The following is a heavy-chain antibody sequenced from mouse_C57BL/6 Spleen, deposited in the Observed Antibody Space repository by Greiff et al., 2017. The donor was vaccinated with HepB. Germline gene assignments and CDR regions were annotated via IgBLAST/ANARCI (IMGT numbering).Heavy chain of an antibody. Sequence: EVKVVESGGGLVKPGGSLKLSCAASGFTFSDYGMHWVRQAPEKGLEWVAYISSGSSTIYYADTVKGRFTISRDNAKNTLFLQMTSLRSEDTAMYYCARDYGYSWFACWGQGTLVTVSA. D-gene: IGHD2-2*01. CDR2: ISSGSSTI. CDR3: ARDYGYSWFAC. J-gene: IGHJ3*01. V-gene: IGHV5-17*01. CDR1: GFTFSDYG.